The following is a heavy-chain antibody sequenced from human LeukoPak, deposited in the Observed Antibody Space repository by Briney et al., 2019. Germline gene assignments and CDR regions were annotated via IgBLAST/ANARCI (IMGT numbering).Heavy chain of an antibody. CDR3: ARRGQSTTGTTIYYYYMDV. V-gene: IGHV3-7*01. J-gene: IGHJ6*03. Sequence: PGGSLRLSCAASGFTFSSYWMSWVRQAPGKGLEWVANIKQDGSEKYCVDSVKGRFTISRDNAKNSLYLQRNSLRAEDTAVYYCARRGQSTTGTTIYYYYMDVWGKGTTVTVSS. CDR1: GFTFSSYW. CDR2: IKQDGSEK. D-gene: IGHD1-1*01.